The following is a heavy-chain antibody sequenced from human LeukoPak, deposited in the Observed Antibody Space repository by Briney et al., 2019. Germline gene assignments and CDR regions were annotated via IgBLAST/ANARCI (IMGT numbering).Heavy chain of an antibody. Sequence: GGSLRLSCAASGFSFSRYAMNWVRQAPGKGLEWVSLNSSTGTYTYYADSVKGRFTISRDNAKNSLYLQMNSLRAEDDTAAYYCARGFGSSIPYSYYYYLDVWGKGTTVTVSS. V-gene: IGHV3-21*01. CDR3: ARGFGSSIPYSYYYYLDV. CDR2: NSSTGTYT. CDR1: GFSFSRYA. J-gene: IGHJ6*03. D-gene: IGHD6-6*01.